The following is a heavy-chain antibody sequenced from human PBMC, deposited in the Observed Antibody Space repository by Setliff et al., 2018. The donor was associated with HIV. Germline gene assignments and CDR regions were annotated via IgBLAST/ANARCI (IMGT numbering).Heavy chain of an antibody. V-gene: IGHV1-3*01. CDR1: GYTFTNHA. D-gene: IGHD3-22*01. Sequence: ASVKVSCKASGYTFTNHAIHWVRQAPGQRLEWMGWINPGNGNTKYSQNFQGRVTITGDTSASTAYMELSSLTLEDTAVYYCGREGTPVYYYDRSESAFDIWGQGTMVTVSS. CDR3: GREGTPVYYYDRSESAFDI. J-gene: IGHJ3*02. CDR2: INPGNGNT.